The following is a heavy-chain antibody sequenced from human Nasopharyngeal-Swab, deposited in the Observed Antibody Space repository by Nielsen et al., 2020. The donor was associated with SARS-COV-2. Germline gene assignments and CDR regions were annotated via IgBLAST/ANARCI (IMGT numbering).Heavy chain of an antibody. CDR3: ARDNRGGTLPNWFDT. Sequence: GGSLRLSCAVSGFTFSSHGMHWVRQAPGKGLEWVAGIWYGGSETHCAGSVKGRITISRDNSKRMLYLQMDDLRDEDTAIYYCARDNRGGTLPNWFDTWGQGSLVTVSS. CDR1: GFTFSSHG. V-gene: IGHV3-33*01. J-gene: IGHJ5*02. D-gene: IGHD3-10*01. CDR2: IWYGGSET.